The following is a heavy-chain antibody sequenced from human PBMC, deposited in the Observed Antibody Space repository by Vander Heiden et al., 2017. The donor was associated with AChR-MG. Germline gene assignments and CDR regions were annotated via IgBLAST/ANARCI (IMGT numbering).Heavy chain of an antibody. CDR1: GFTFRSDG. V-gene: IGHV3-33*01. Sequence: QVQLVESGGGVVQPGRSLSLSCAASGFTFRSDGMHWVRQAPGKWREWVAVIWYDGSNKYYADSVKGRFTISRDNSKNTLYLQMNSLRAEDTAVYYCASFSGGDCGGDCYFDYWGQGTLVTVSS. CDR3: ASFSGGDCGGDCYFDY. D-gene: IGHD2-21*01. J-gene: IGHJ4*02. CDR2: IWYDGSNK.